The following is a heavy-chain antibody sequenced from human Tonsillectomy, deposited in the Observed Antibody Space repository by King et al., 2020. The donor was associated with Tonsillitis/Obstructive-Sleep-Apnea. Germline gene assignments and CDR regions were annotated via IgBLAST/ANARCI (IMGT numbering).Heavy chain of an antibody. CDR1: GFTFSDYY. J-gene: IGHJ4*02. Sequence: VQLVESGGGLVKPGGSLRLSCAASGFTFSDYYMSWIRQAPGKGLEWVSYISISSRHTNYADSVKGRFTISRDNAKNSLYLQMNSLRADDTAVYYCASVMNDYSNYVGYWGQGTLVTVSS. D-gene: IGHD4-11*01. V-gene: IGHV3-11*05. CDR3: ASVMNDYSNYVGY. CDR2: ISISSRHT.